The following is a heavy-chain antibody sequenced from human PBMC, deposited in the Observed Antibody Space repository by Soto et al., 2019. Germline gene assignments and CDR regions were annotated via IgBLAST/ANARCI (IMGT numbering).Heavy chain of an antibody. CDR3: AKTGGGASVTTVYFDL. CDR2: ISGSGGST. V-gene: IGHV3-23*01. D-gene: IGHD4-17*01. J-gene: IGHJ2*01. Sequence: EVQLLESGGGLVQPGGSLRLSCAASGFTFSSYAMTWVRQAPGKGLEWVSAISGSGGSTYYADSVKGRFTISRDNSKNTLYLQMNRLRAEDAAVYYCAKTGGGASVTTVYFDLWGRGTLVTVSS. CDR1: GFTFSSYA.